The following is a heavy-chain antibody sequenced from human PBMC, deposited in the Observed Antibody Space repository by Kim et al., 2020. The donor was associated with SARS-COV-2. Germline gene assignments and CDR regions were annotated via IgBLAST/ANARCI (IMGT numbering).Heavy chain of an antibody. D-gene: IGHD5-18*01. Sequence: SGPTLVNPTQTLTLTCTFSGFSLSTSGMCVSWIRQPPGKALEWLALIDWDDDKYYSTSLKTRLTISKDTSKNQVVLTMTNMDPVDTATYYCARMGPVRGYSYGYDYWGQGTLVTVSS. CDR3: ARMGPVRGYSYGYDY. CDR2: IDWDDDK. J-gene: IGHJ4*02. V-gene: IGHV2-70*01. CDR1: GFSLSTSGMC.